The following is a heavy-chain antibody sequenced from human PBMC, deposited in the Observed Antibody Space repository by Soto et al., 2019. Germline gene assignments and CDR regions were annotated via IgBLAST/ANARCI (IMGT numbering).Heavy chain of an antibody. CDR2: INADNGNT. D-gene: IGHD6-13*01. Sequence: QVQLVQSGAEVKKPGASVKVSCEASGYTFITYPMHCVRQAPGQRLEWMGWINADNGNTKYSQKFQGRVTITRDTYATTAFMELSSLRSEDTAMYYCARSGASVAAAGTENWFFDLWGRGTLVTVSS. J-gene: IGHJ2*01. CDR3: ARSGASVAAAGTENWFFDL. CDR1: GYTFITYP. V-gene: IGHV1-3*01.